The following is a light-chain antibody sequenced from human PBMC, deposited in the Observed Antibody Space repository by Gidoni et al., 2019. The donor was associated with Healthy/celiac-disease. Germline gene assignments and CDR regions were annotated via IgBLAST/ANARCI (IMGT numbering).Light chain of an antibody. Sequence: EIVLTQSPGTLSLSPGERATLSCRASQSASRSYLAWYQQKPGQAPRLLIYGASSRATGIPDRFSGSGSGTDFTLTISRLEPEDFAVYYCQQYGSSPPWTFXXXTKVEIK. CDR1: QSASRSY. CDR3: QQYGSSPPWT. V-gene: IGKV3-20*01. J-gene: IGKJ1*01. CDR2: GAS.